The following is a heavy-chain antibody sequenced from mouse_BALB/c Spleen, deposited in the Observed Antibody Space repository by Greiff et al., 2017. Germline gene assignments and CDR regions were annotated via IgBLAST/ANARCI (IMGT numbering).Heavy chain of an antibody. Sequence: QVQLKQSGPGLVAPSQSLSITCTVSGFSLTDSGVRWIRQAPGKGLEWLGVIWGGGSTYYNSALKSRLSISKDNSKSQVFLKMNSLQTDDTAMYCCAKPSNGYDEGYAMDYWGQGTSVTVSS. CDR1: GFSLTDSG. J-gene: IGHJ4*01. D-gene: IGHD2-2*01. CDR2: IWGGGST. CDR3: AKPSNGYDEGYAMDY. V-gene: IGHV2-6-5*01.